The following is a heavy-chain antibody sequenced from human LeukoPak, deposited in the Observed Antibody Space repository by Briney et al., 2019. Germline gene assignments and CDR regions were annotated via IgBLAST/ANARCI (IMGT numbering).Heavy chain of an antibody. V-gene: IGHV3-23*01. Sequence: LPGGSLRLSCAASGFTFSTYGLSWVRQSPGKGLEWVSAISGSASGGITNYADSVKGRFTISRDNYKNTLYLQMNSLRVEDTAVYFCANHKSAFEFWGQGTLATVSS. CDR1: GFTFSTYG. CDR2: ISGSASGGIT. D-gene: IGHD3-3*02. CDR3: ANHKSAFEF. J-gene: IGHJ4*02.